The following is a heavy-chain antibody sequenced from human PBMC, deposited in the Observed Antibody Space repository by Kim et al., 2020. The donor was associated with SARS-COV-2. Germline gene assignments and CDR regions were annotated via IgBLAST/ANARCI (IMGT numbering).Heavy chain of an antibody. J-gene: IGHJ4*02. D-gene: IGHD6-13*01. CDR2: IYYSGST. CDR1: SDSISSYY. V-gene: IGHV4-59*01. CDR3: ARSEGRGSWHQFDY. Sequence: SETLSLTCTVSSDSISSYYCSWIRQLPGKGLEWFGYIYYSGSTNYNPSLNSRVTISWDTSKNQFSLELTSVTDADTAVYYCARSEGRGSWHQFDYWGQG.